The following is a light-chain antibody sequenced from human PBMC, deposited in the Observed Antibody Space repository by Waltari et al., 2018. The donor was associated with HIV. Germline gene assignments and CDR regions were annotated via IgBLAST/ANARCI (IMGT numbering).Light chain of an antibody. CDR1: QSLHDNNGYNY. V-gene: IGKV2-28*01. CDR3: MQALQNPLT. J-gene: IGKJ4*01. CDR2: LAS. Sequence: DIVMTQSPLSLPVTPGESASISCRSSQSLHDNNGYNYLEWYVQKPGQSPQLLIYLASNRVSGVPEKFSGSGLGTDFTLKISRVEAEDVGVYYCMQALQNPLTFGGGTKVEI.